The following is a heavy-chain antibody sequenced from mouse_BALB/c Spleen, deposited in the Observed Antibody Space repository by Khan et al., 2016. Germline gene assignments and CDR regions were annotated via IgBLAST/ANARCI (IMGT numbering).Heavy chain of an antibody. V-gene: IGHV2-6-7*01. J-gene: IGHJ4*01. CDR3: ARVWGDY. CDR1: GFSLTGYG. Sequence: QVQLKESGPGLVAPSQSLSNTCTVSGFSLTGYGVNWVRQPPGKGLEWLGMIWGDGSTDYNSALKSRLNINKDNSKSQVFLKMNSLQTDDTARYYCARVWGDYWGQGTSVTVSS. D-gene: IGHD1-1*02. CDR2: IWGDGST.